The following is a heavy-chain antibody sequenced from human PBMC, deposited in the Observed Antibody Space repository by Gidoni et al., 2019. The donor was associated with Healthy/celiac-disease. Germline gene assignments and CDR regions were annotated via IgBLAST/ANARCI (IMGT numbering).Heavy chain of an antibody. V-gene: IGHV1-2*02. CDR2: INPNSGGT. J-gene: IGHJ5*02. CDR1: GSTFTGSY. Sequence: QVQLVQSGAEVKKPGASVKVSCKASGSTFTGSYMHWVRQAPGPGLEWMGWINPNSGGTNYAQKFQGRVTMTRDTSISTAYMELSRLRSDDTAVYYCARGDFWSGYDNWFDPWGQGTLVTVSS. D-gene: IGHD3-3*01. CDR3: ARGDFWSGYDNWFDP.